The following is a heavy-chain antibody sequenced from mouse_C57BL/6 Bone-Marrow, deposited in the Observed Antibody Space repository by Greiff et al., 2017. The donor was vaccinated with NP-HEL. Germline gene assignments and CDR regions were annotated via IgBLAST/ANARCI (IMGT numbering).Heavy chain of an antibody. CDR2: ISSGSSTI. V-gene: IGHV5-17*01. J-gene: IGHJ2*01. CDR3: AIDGYYDY. Sequence: DVHLVESGGGLVKPGGSLKLSCAASGFTFSDYGMHWVRQAPEKGLEWVAYISSGSSTIYYADTVKGRFTISRDNAKNTLFLQMTSLRSEDTAMYYCAIDGYYDYWGQGTTLTVSS. CDR1: GFTFSDYG. D-gene: IGHD2-3*01.